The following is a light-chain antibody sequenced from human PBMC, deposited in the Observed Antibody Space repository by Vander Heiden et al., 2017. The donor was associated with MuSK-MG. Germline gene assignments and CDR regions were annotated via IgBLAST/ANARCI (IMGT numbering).Light chain of an antibody. J-gene: IGKJ3*01. CDR1: QGISKY. V-gene: IGKV1-27*01. Sequence: DVQMTQSPSSLSASVGDRVTITCRASQGISKYVAWYQQKPGKVPKLLIYAASTLQSGVPSRFSGSGSGTDFTLTISSLQPEDVATYYCQKDYSARFTFGPGTKVDIK. CDR2: AAS. CDR3: QKDYSARFT.